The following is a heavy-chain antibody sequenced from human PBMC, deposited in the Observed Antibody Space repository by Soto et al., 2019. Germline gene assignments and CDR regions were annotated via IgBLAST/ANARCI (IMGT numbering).Heavy chain of an antibody. CDR1: GGSISSSY. CDR2: IHYSGTT. V-gene: IGHV4-59*01. Sequence: PSETLSLTCTVSGGSISSSYWSWIRQPPGKGLEWIAYIHYSGTTNYNPSLKSRVTISGDTSKNQVSLELTSVTAADTAVYYCARHSPYYGMDVWGQGTTVTAP. CDR3: ARHSPYYGMDV. J-gene: IGHJ6*02.